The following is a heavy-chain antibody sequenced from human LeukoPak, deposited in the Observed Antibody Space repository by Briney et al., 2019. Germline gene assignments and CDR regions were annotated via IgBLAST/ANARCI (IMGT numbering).Heavy chain of an antibody. J-gene: IGHJ4*02. D-gene: IGHD5-18*01. CDR1: GFTFSGYA. CDR2: IKKDGSEK. Sequence: GGSLRLSCAASGFTFSGYAMSWVRQAPGKGLEWVANIKKDGSEKYYVDAVKGRFTISRDNAKTSLYLQMNSLRAEDTAVYYCARDLSGIAGYTYGRGIDYWGQGTLVTVSS. CDR3: ARDLSGIAGYTYGRGIDY. V-gene: IGHV3-7*01.